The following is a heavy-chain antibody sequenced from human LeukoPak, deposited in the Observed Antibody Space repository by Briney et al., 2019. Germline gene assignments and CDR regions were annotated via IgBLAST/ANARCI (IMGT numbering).Heavy chain of an antibody. CDR2: IYPGDSDA. CDR1: GYSFTSYW. Sequence: GESLKISCKGSGYSFTSYWIGWVRQMPGKGLEWMGIIYPGDSDARYSPSFQGQVTISADKSISTAYLQWSSLKASDTAMYYCARRLPQDSSGYYYEGYFDYWGQGTLVTVSS. CDR3: ARRLPQDSSGYYYEGYFDY. J-gene: IGHJ4*02. V-gene: IGHV5-51*01. D-gene: IGHD3-22*01.